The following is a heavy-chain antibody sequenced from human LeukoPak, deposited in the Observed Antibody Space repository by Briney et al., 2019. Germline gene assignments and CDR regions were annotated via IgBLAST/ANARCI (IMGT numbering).Heavy chain of an antibody. Sequence: GESRKISCKGPGYRFNSYWISWVRQMPGKGLEGRGGIERRDSDANYSPSFQGHVTFSVDKSLATAFLQWGSLKASDTAMYYCARGQGYCRGGSCFLYYFDSWGQGTLVTVSS. CDR3: ARGQGYCRGGSCFLYYFDS. V-gene: IGHV5-10-1*01. D-gene: IGHD2-15*01. J-gene: IGHJ4*02. CDR1: GYRFNSYW. CDR2: IERRDSDA.